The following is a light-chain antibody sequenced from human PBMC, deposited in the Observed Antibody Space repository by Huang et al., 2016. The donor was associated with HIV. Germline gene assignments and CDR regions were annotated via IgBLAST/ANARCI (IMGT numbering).Light chain of an antibody. V-gene: IGKV4-1*01. CDR1: QSVLSSATNKNY. CDR3: QQYYTSPQT. CDR2: FAS. J-gene: IGKJ1*01. Sequence: DIVMTQSPDSTAVSLGWLVTLTCRSSQSVLSSATNKNYLDWFQKKSGQSPKLLMFFASSREAGVPDRFSGSGSGTHFTLTINNVKTEDVAIYYCQQYYTSPQTFGPGTRVEI.